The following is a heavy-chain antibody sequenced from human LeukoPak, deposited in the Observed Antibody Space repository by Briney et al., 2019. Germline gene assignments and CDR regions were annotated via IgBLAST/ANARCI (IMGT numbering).Heavy chain of an antibody. CDR3: ARAAWSATSKFDS. D-gene: IGHD6-13*01. CDR1: GYIFTSYG. J-gene: IGHJ5*01. V-gene: IGHV1-2*02. Sequence: ASVKVSCKASGYIFTSYGISWVRQDPGQGLEWVGWINPNSAGTEYAQEFQGRVTMTRDTSNSTAYMELSRLRPDDTAVYYCARAAWSATSKFDSWGQGTRVTVSS. CDR2: INPNSAGT.